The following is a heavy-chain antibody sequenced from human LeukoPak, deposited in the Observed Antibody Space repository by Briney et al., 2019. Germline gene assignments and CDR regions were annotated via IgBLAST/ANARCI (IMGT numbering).Heavy chain of an antibody. D-gene: IGHD6-19*01. Sequence: PGGSLRLSCAASGFTFSSYSMNWVRQAPGKGLEWVSSISSSSSYIYYADSVKGRFTISRDNAKNSLYLQMNSLRAEDTAVYYCARHLSAVAATGVLAYWGQGTLVTVSS. J-gene: IGHJ4*02. CDR2: ISSSSSYI. V-gene: IGHV3-21*01. CDR1: GFTFSSYS. CDR3: ARHLSAVAATGVLAY.